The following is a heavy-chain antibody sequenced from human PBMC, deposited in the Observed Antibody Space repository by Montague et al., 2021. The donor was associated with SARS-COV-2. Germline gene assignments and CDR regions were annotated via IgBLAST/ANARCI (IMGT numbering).Heavy chain of an antibody. D-gene: IGHD6-19*01. Sequence: SLRLSCAASGFTFDDYAMHWVRQAPGKGLEWVSGISWNSGSIGYADSVKGRLTISRDNAKNSLYLQMNSLRAEDTALYYCAKGRSSGWRPQYYFDYWGQGTLVTVSS. J-gene: IGHJ4*02. CDR3: AKGRSSGWRPQYYFDY. CDR2: ISWNSGSI. V-gene: IGHV3-9*01. CDR1: GFTFDDYA.